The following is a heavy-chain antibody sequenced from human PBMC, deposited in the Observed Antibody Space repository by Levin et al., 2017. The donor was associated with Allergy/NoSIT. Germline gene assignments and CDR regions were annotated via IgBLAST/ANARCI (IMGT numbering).Heavy chain of an antibody. CDR2: VGST. D-gene: IGHD6-13*01. J-gene: IGHJ4*02. CDR3: ARTTIASASDY. Sequence: SETLSLTCTVSGAPVRSNSYYWSWIRQPPGKGLEWIAYVGSTNYNPSLKSRVTISIDTSKKQFSLKLNSVTPAATAVYYCARTTIASASDYWGQGTLFTVSS. CDR1: GAPVRSNSYY. V-gene: IGHV4-61*01.